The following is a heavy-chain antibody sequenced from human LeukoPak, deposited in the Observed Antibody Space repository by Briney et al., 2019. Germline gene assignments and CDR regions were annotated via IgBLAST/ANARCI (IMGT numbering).Heavy chain of an antibody. J-gene: IGHJ4*02. CDR1: GYSFTNYW. D-gene: IGHD6-13*01. CDR3: ARRSSWYGPVDF. V-gene: IGHV5-51*01. Sequence: GESLKISCYASGYSFTNYWVAWVRQMPGKGLEWMGIIYPSDSDTRYSPSFQGQVTISADKSINTAYLQWSSLKASDTAIYFGARRSSWYGPVDFWGQGTLVTVSS. CDR2: IYPSDSDT.